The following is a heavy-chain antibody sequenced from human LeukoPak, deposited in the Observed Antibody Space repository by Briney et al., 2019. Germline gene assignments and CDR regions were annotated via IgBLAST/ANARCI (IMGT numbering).Heavy chain of an antibody. CDR2: ISGSGGST. Sequence: GGSLRLSCAASGFTFGSYAMSWVRQAPGKGLEWVSAISGSGGSTYYADSVKGRFTISRDNSKSTLYLQMSSVRAEGTAVYCCANILTMVRGVIPVDCWGQGTLVTVSS. D-gene: IGHD3-10*01. J-gene: IGHJ4*02. CDR3: ANILTMVRGVIPVDC. V-gene: IGHV3-23*01. CDR1: GFTFGSYA.